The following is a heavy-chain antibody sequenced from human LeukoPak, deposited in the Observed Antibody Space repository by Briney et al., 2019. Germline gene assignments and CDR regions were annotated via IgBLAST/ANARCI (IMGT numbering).Heavy chain of an antibody. D-gene: IGHD3-10*02. CDR1: GFTFRNYG. J-gene: IGHJ4*02. V-gene: IGHV3-30*03. CDR2: ISYDGRNK. CDR3: VRDGERGLFGDSI. Sequence: GPSLRPSFAASGFTFRNYGMQCVRQPPSNWLEWVAPISYDGRNKYYADSVKGRFTISRDTSTNTLYLQSNSLGAEDTGVYYCVRDGERGLFGDSIWGEGTLVIVYS.